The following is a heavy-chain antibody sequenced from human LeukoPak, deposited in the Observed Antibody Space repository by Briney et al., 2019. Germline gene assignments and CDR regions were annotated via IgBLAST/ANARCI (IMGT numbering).Heavy chain of an antibody. J-gene: IGHJ4*02. CDR3: ARLAGYNFDY. CDR2: IYYSGST. Sequence: SETLSLPCTVSGGSISSYYWSWIRQPPGKGLEWIGYIYYSGSTNYNPTLKSRVTISVDTSKNQFSLKLSSVTAADTAVYYCARLAGYNFDYWGQGTLVTVSS. D-gene: IGHD3-16*02. V-gene: IGHV4-59*08. CDR1: GGSISSYY.